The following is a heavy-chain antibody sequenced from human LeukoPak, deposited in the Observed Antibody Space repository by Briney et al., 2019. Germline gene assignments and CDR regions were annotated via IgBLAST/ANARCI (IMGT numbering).Heavy chain of an antibody. CDR2: ISGRGDTT. CDR1: GFAFTIYT. D-gene: IGHD1-20*01. J-gene: IGHJ4*02. CDR3: SKDLYDWNFFDS. V-gene: IGHV3-23*01. Sequence: GGSLRLSCTASGFAFTIYTMNWVRQAPGKGLEWVSGISGRGDTTFYADSVKGRFTISRDNSKNTVYLQMNSLRAGDTAIYYCSKDLYDWNFFDSWGQGTLVTVPS.